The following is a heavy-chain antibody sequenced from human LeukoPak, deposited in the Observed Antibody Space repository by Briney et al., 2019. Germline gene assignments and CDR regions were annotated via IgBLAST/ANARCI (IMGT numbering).Heavy chain of an antibody. Sequence: GGSLRLSCAVSGFTLSSYSMSWVRQAPGKGLEWVSTIDVATGLSYYADSVEGRFTISRDDSQNTLFLHLNSLRDDDTATYYCAKVNYYHPYFWGQGTLVTVSS. J-gene: IGHJ4*02. CDR3: AKVNYYHPYF. CDR1: GFTLSSYS. CDR2: IDVATGLS. D-gene: IGHD3-10*01. V-gene: IGHV3-23*01.